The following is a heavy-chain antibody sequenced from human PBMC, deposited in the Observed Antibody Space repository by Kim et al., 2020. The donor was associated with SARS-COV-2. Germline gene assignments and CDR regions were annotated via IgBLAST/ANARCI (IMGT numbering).Heavy chain of an antibody. V-gene: IGHV3-11*06. J-gene: IGHJ6*02. CDR3: ARGHYGLDV. Sequence: GGSLRLSCAASGFTFSDHYMSWIRQAPGKGLEWVSYISTGSSDTNYADSVKGRFTMSRDNAKNSLYLQMNSLRDEDTAMYYCARGHYGLDVWGQGTTVT. CDR1: GFTFSDHY. CDR2: ISTGSSDT.